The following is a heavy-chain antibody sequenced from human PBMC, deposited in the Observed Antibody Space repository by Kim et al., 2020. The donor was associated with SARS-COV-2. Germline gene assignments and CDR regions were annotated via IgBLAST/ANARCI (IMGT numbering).Heavy chain of an antibody. CDR2: IYHSGST. V-gene: IGHV4-30-2*01. J-gene: IGHJ3*02. CDR1: GGSISSGGYS. D-gene: IGHD3-10*01. CDR3: ARVGGFWETDAFDI. Sequence: SETLSLTCAVSGGSISSGGYSWSWIRQPPGKGLEWIGYIYHSGSTYYNPSLKSRATISVDRSKNQFSLKLSSVTAADTAVYYCARVGGFWETDAFDIWGQGTMVTVSS.